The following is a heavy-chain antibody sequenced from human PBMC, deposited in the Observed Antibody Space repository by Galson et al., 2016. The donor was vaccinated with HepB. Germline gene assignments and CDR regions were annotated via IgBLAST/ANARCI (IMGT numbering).Heavy chain of an antibody. J-gene: IGHJ5*02. CDR3: ARDRGVRERGYSLYNWFDP. D-gene: IGHD5-18*01. Sequence: SLRLSCAASGFNFSNYVMHWVRQAPGKGLEWVAVIWYDGTNKYYGDSVKGRFTVSRDNSENTLYLQMNSLRAEDTAVYYCARDRGVRERGYSLYNWFDPWGQGTLVTVSS. V-gene: IGHV3-33*01. CDR2: IWYDGTNK. CDR1: GFNFSNYV.